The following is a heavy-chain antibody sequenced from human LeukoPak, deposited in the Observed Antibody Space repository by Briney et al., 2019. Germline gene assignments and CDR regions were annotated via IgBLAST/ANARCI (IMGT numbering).Heavy chain of an antibody. Sequence: ASVKVSCKASGYTFTSFGISWVRQAPGQGIEWMGWISAYNGNTNYAQKLQGRVTMTTDTSTSTAYMELRSLRSDDTAVYYCARDSSSWSKIAVAGSIDYWGQGTLVTVSS. D-gene: IGHD6-13*01. V-gene: IGHV1-18*01. J-gene: IGHJ4*02. CDR1: GYTFTSFG. CDR3: ARDSSSWSKIAVAGSIDY. CDR2: ISAYNGNT.